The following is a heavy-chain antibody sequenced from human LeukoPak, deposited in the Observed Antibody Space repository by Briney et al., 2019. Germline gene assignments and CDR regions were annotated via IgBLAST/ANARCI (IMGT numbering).Heavy chain of an antibody. Sequence: GGSLRLSCSASGFTFSSYAMHWVRQAPGKGLEYVSAITSNGGSTYYADSVKGRFTISRDNSKNTLYLQMSSLRVEDTALYYCVKPLGSSGYGYYFDYWGQGTLVTVSS. CDR1: GFTFSSYA. CDR3: VKPLGSSGYGYYFDY. J-gene: IGHJ4*02. V-gene: IGHV3-64D*06. CDR2: ITSNGGST. D-gene: IGHD5-12*01.